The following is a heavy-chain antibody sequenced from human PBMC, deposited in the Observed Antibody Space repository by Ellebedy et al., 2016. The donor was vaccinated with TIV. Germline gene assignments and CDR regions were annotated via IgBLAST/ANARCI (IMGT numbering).Heavy chain of an antibody. V-gene: IGHV3-66*01. CDR3: ARDIYEMALDY. J-gene: IGHJ4*02. Sequence: GESLKISCAASGFTVSSHYMSWVRQAPGKGLEWVSVIYSGGTTIYADSVKGRFTISRDNSKNTLYLQMNSLRAEDTAVYYCARDIYEMALDYWGQGTLVTVSS. CDR2: IYSGGTT. D-gene: IGHD5-24*01. CDR1: GFTVSSHY.